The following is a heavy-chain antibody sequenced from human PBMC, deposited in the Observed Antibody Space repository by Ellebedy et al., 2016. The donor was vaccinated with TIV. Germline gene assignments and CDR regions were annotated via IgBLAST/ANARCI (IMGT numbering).Heavy chain of an antibody. J-gene: IGHJ2*01. CDR2: TWADGHNT. D-gene: IGHD3-16*01. V-gene: IGHV3-33*01. Sequence: GESLKISCAASGFGFSSYAMHWVRQSPVKGLEWVAVTWADGHNTYYADAVKGRFTVSSDTSKNSRYLQMDSLMDEDTAMYYCARKTLYSPYWYFDLWGRGTLVTVSS. CDR1: GFGFSSYA. CDR3: ARKTLYSPYWYFDL.